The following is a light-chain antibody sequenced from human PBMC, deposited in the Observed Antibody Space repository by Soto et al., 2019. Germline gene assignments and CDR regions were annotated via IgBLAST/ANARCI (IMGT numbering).Light chain of an antibody. CDR1: QSVSSN. CDR3: QQRSNWPPALT. CDR2: GAF. J-gene: IGKJ4*01. V-gene: IGKV3-15*01. Sequence: IVMTQSQATLSVSPGERATLSCRASQSVSSNYLAWYQQKPGQAPRLLIHGAFTRATGIPARFSGSGSGTEFTLTISSLEPEDFAVYYCQQRSNWPPALTFAGGTKV.